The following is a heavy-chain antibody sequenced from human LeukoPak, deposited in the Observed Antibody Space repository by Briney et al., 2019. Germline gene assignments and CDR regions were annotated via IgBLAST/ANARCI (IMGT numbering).Heavy chain of an antibody. V-gene: IGHV3-48*04. J-gene: IGHJ6*02. CDR2: ILSDSGTTI. D-gene: IGHD1-14*01. Sequence: PGGSLRLSCATSGFTFSSYTMNWVRQAPGKGLEWISSILSDSGTTIHYADSEKGRFTISRDNAKNSLSLQMNSLRVEDTAVYYCVRGTSHPVWGQGTTVTVSS. CDR3: VRGTSHPV. CDR1: GFTFSSYT.